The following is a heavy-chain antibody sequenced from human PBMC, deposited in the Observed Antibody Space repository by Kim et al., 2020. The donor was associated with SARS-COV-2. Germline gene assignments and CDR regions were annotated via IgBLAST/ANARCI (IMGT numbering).Heavy chain of an antibody. CDR3: AKDSSIEREYYFDY. V-gene: IGHV3-23*01. Sequence: GGSLRLSCAASGFTFSNYAMSWVRQAPGKGLEWVSAISGSGGSTYYADSVKGRFTISRDNSKNTLYLQMNSLRAEDTAVYYCAKDSSIEREYYFDYWGQGTLVTVSS. CDR2: ISGSGGST. D-gene: IGHD3-10*01. CDR1: GFTFSNYA. J-gene: IGHJ4*02.